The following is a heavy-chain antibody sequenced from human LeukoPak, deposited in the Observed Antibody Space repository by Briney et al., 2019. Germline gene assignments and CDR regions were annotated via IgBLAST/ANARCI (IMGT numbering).Heavy chain of an antibody. Sequence: PGGSLRLSCAASGFTVSSNCMSWVRQASGKGLEWVSVIHSSGGGGSTYYADSVKGRFTISRDNSKNTLYLQMDSLRAEDTAVYYCARERGWGAAYYYGVDVWGQGTTVTVSS. CDR1: GFTVSSNC. J-gene: IGHJ6*02. CDR2: IHSSGGGGST. D-gene: IGHD3-16*01. V-gene: IGHV3-66*01. CDR3: ARERGWGAAYYYGVDV.